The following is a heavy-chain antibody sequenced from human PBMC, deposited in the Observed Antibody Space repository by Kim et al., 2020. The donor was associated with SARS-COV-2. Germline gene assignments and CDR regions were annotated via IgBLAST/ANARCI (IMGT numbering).Heavy chain of an antibody. J-gene: IGHJ4*02. CDR3: AREQLSPLDY. V-gene: IGHV1-69*01. D-gene: IGHD2-2*01. Sequence: GTANYAQKLQGRVTITADESTSTAYMELSSLRSEDTAVYYCAREQLSPLDYWGQGTLVTVSS. CDR2: GTA.